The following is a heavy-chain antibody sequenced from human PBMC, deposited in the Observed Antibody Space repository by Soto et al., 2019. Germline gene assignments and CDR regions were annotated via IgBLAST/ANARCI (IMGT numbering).Heavy chain of an antibody. V-gene: IGHV1-18*01. D-gene: IGHD4-17*01. CDR3: ARDFGDYRLHY. CDR2: VSGNDGST. Sequence: VQLVQSGGEVKKPGASVKVSCQTSGYIFSNFGVSWVRQAPGQGLEWLGWVSGNDGSTRYAPNIQGRVTMTTDSATSTAYMEIRGLTSDDTATYYCARDFGDYRLHYWGQGTLVSVSS. J-gene: IGHJ4*02. CDR1: GYIFSNFG.